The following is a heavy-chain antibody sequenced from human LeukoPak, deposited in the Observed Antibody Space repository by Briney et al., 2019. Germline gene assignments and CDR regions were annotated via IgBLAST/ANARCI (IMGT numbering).Heavy chain of an antibody. CDR2: ISYDGSNK. J-gene: IGHJ6*02. CDR3: AKGGYCSSTSCPYYYYYGMDV. V-gene: IGHV3-30*18. Sequence: GRSLRLSCAASGFTFSSYGMHWVRQASGKGLEWVAVISYDGSNKYYADSVKGRFTISRDNSKNTLYLQMNSLRAEDTAVYYCAKGGYCSSTSCPYYYYYGMDVWGQGTTVTVSS. D-gene: IGHD2-2*01. CDR1: GFTFSSYG.